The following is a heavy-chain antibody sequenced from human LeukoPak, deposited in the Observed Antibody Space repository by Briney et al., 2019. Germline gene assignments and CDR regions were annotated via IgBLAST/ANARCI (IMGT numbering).Heavy chain of an antibody. CDR2: ISWNSGSI. D-gene: IGHD1-1*01. CDR3: TRGHTKIRH. Sequence: GRSLRLSCAASGFTFDDYAMHWVRQAPGKGLEWVSGISWNSGSIGYADSVKGRFTVSRDNAKNSQYLQMNSLRVEDTAVYYCTRGHTKIRHWGQGTLVTVSS. CDR1: GFTFDDYA. V-gene: IGHV3-9*01. J-gene: IGHJ4*02.